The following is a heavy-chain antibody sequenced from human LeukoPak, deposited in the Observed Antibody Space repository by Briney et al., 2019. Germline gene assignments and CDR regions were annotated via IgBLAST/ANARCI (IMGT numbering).Heavy chain of an antibody. Sequence: ASVKVSCKASGYTFTSYDINWVRQATGQGLEWMGWMNPNSGNTGYAQKFQGRVTITRNTSISTAYMELSSLRSEDTAVYYCARGGIAVAGFCLGYWGQGTLVTVSS. V-gene: IGHV1-8*03. D-gene: IGHD6-19*01. CDR3: ARGGIAVAGFCLGY. CDR2: MNPNSGNT. CDR1: GYTFTSYD. J-gene: IGHJ4*02.